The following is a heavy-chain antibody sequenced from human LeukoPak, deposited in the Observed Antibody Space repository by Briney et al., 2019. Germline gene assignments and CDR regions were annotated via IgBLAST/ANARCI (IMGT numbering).Heavy chain of an antibody. V-gene: IGHV1-69*13. Sequence: GASVKVTCKASGGTFSSYAISWVRQAPGQGLEWMGGIIPIFGTANYAQKFQGRVTITADESTSTAYMELSSLRSEDTAVYYCGTPWGYYDSSGYLHPLYYYYGMDVWGQGTTVTVSS. CDR3: GTPWGYYDSSGYLHPLYYYYGMDV. CDR1: GGTFSSYA. D-gene: IGHD3-22*01. CDR2: IIPIFGTA. J-gene: IGHJ6*02.